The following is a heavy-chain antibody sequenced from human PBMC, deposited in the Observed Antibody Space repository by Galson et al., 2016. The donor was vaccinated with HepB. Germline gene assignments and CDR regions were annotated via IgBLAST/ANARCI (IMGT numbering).Heavy chain of an antibody. CDR3: ARDRLTSVTRHWTGTTYSYYGMDV. D-gene: IGHD1-14*01. CDR2: IKQDGSEK. J-gene: IGHJ6*02. Sequence: SLRLSCAASGFSFSAYWMSWVRQSPGKGLAWVANIKQDGSEKYYVESVKGRFNISRDNARDSLYLQVNGLRADDTAVYYCARDRLTSVTRHWTGTTYSYYGMDVWGQGTTVTVSS. CDR1: GFSFSAYW. V-gene: IGHV3-7*03.